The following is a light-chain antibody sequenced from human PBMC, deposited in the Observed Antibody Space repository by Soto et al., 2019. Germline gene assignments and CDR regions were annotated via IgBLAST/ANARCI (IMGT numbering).Light chain of an antibody. CDR2: ATS. CDR3: HQFGYSPRT. V-gene: IGKV3-20*01. J-gene: IGKJ1*01. CDR1: QTVNSYY. Sequence: EIVLTQSPGTLSLSPGETATLSCRASQTVNSYYLAWFQQRPGQAPRLLIFATSRRATDIPDRFSGSGSGTDFTLAIRRLEPEDFAVYYCHQFGYSPRTFGQGTKVDI.